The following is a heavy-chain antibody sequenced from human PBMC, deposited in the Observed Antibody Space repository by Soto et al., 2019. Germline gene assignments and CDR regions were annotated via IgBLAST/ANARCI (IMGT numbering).Heavy chain of an antibody. Sequence: GGSLRLSCEASGFTFISYALHWVRQAPGKGLEYVSGISSNGGSIFYADSVKGRFTISRDNSKNIVYLQMTGLRVDDTAMYSCVKERLGGRSGYFDALDQGTLVTVSP. D-gene: IGHD2-15*01. J-gene: IGHJ4*02. V-gene: IGHV3-64D*08. CDR1: GFTFISYA. CDR3: VKERLGGRSGYFDA. CDR2: ISSNGGSI.